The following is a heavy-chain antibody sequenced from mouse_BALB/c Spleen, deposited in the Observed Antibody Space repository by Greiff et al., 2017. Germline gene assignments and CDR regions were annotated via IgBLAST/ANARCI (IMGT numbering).Heavy chain of an antibody. D-gene: IGHD1-1*01. CDR3: ARHDYYGSSSPFAY. CDR2: ISSGGGST. V-gene: IGHV5-12-1*01. Sequence: EVKVVESGGGLVKPGGSLKLSCAASGFAFSSYDMSWVRQTPEKRLEWVAYISSGGGSTYYPDTVKGRFTISRDNAKNTLYLQMSSLKSEDTAMYYCARHDYYGSSSPFAYWGQGTLVTVSA. J-gene: IGHJ3*01. CDR1: GFAFSSYD.